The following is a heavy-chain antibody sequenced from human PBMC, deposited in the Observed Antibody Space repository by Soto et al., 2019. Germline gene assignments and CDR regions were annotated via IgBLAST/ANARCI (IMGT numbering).Heavy chain of an antibody. J-gene: IGHJ1*01. CDR3: AGKYYYDSSLGWFSDFQD. Sequence: SETLSLTCTVSGGSISSSSYYWSWIRQPPGKGLEWIGYIYYSGSTNYNPSLKSRVTISVDTSKNQFSLKLSSVTAADTAVYYCAGKYYYDSSLGWFSDFQDWGQGTLVTVSS. V-gene: IGHV4-61*01. CDR2: IYYSGST. CDR1: GGSISSSSYY. D-gene: IGHD3-22*01.